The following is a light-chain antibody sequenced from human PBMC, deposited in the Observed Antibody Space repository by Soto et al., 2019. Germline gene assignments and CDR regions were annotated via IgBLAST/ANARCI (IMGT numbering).Light chain of an antibody. CDR2: GAS. Sequence: VKKQYTATLSVSPRGQGTHACTAIQSVSSSYLAWYQQKPRQAPRLLIYGASSRATGIPDRFSGSGSGTDFTLTISRLEPEDFAVYYCQQYGSSPSITFGQGTRLENK. CDR3: QQYGSSPSIT. J-gene: IGKJ5*01. CDR1: QSVSSSY. V-gene: IGKV3-20*01.